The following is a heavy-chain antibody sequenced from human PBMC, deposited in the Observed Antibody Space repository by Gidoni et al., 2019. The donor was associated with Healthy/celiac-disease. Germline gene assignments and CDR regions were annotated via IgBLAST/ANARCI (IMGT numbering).Heavy chain of an antibody. CDR1: GWSFSGSY. CDR2: INHSGST. CDR3: ARDPMTTARRCDY. D-gene: IGHD4-4*01. Sequence: QVPLQQCGAGLLPPSETLSLPCAVSGWSFSGSYCRWIRQPPGTGREWLGEINHSGSTTYNPSRKSRVTISGEKSKNQCALKLSAVTAADTAVYYWARDPMTTARRCDYWGQGTLVTVSS. V-gene: IGHV4-34*01. J-gene: IGHJ4*02.